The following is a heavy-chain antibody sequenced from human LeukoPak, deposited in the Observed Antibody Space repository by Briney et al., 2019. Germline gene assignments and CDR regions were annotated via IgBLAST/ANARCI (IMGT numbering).Heavy chain of an antibody. CDR1: GGSISSYY. D-gene: IGHD1-26*01. Sequence: SETLSLTCTVSGGSISSYYWSWIRQPPGKGLEWIGYIYYSGSTNYNPSLKSRVTISVDTSKNQFSLKLSSVTAADTAVYYCAREPYSGSYYRWAFDIWGQGTMVTVSS. CDR2: IYYSGST. CDR3: AREPYSGSYYRWAFDI. V-gene: IGHV4-59*01. J-gene: IGHJ3*02.